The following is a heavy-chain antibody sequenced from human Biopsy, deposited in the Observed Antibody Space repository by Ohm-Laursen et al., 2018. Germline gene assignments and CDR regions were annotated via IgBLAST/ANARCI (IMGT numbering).Heavy chain of an antibody. CDR2: LNPVSGNS. V-gene: IGHV1-8*01. CDR1: GYTFTSYD. CDR3: GRAVRNQLLTDP. J-gene: IGHJ5*02. D-gene: IGHD1-7*01. Sequence: SSVKVSCKASGYTFTSYDITWVRQASGQGPEWIGWLNPVSGNSNFGQKLRGRVTVTSDTSISTAYMELSGLTSDDTATYYCGRAVRNQLLTDPWGQGTLVTVTS.